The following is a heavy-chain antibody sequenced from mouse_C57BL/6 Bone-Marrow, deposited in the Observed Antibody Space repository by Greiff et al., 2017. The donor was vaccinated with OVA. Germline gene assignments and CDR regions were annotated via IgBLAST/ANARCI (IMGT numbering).Heavy chain of an antibody. J-gene: IGHJ2*01. CDR1: GYAFSSSW. D-gene: IGHD3-3*01. Sequence: QVQLQQSGPELVKPGASVKISCKASGYAFSSSWMNWVKQRPGKGLEWIGRIYPGDGDTNYNGKFKGKATLTADKSSSTAYMQLSSLTSEDTAVYFCARGRAGTRYFDDWGKGTTLTVSS. CDR3: ARGRAGTRYFDD. V-gene: IGHV1-82*01. CDR2: IYPGDGDT.